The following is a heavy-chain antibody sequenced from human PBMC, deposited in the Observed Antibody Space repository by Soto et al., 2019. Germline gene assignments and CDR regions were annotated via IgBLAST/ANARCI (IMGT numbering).Heavy chain of an antibody. J-gene: IGHJ4*02. V-gene: IGHV3-23*01. CDR2: ISGSGGST. CDR3: AKSRACYYDSSGYPFPVDY. CDR1: GFTFSSYA. D-gene: IGHD3-22*01. Sequence: EVQLLESGGGLVQPGGSLRLSCAASGFTFSSYAMSWVRQAPGKGLEWVSAISGSGGSTYYADSVKGRFTISRDNSKNTLYLQMNSLRAEDTAVYYCAKSRACYYDSSGYPFPVDYWGQGTLVTVSS.